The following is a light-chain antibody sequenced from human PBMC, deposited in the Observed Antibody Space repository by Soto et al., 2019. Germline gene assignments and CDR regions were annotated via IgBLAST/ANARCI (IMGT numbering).Light chain of an antibody. V-gene: IGLV2-11*01. CDR1: SSDVVGYNY. CDR3: CSYAGSSYV. Sequence: QSALTQPRSVSGSPGQSVTISCTGTSSDVVGYNYVAWYQQHPNRAPKVIIYDVTKRPSGVPDRFSGSKSGNTASLTISGLQAEDEADYYCCSYAGSSYVFGTGTKLTVL. J-gene: IGLJ1*01. CDR2: DVT.